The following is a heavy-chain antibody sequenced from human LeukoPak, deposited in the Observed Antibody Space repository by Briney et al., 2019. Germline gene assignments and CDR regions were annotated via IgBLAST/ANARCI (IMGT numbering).Heavy chain of an antibody. CDR2: IYYSGST. Sequence: SETLSLTCTVSGGSISSSSYFWGWIRQPPGKGLEWIGGIYYSGSTYYNPSLKSRVIISVDTSKNQFSLKLSSVTAADTAVYYCARQVGYYYDTKWFDPWGQGTLVTVSS. D-gene: IGHD3-22*01. V-gene: IGHV4-39*01. CDR3: ARQVGYYYDTKWFDP. J-gene: IGHJ5*02. CDR1: GGSISSSSYF.